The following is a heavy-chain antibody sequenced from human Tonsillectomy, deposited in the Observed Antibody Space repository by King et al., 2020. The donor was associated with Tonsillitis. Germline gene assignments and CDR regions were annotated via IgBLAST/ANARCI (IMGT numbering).Heavy chain of an antibody. CDR1: GFTFSTYA. CDR3: AKDFLPKLSIGNAFHI. J-gene: IGHJ3*02. CDR2: VGGSGGGT. D-gene: IGHD6-6*01. V-gene: IGHV3-23*04. Sequence: VQLVESGGGLVQPGGSLRLSCAASGFTFSTYAMSWVRQAPGKGLEWVSGVGGSGGGTHYADFVKGRFTISRDNSKNTLYLEMNSLRAEDTAVYYCAKDFLPKLSIGNAFHIWGQGTMVTVSS.